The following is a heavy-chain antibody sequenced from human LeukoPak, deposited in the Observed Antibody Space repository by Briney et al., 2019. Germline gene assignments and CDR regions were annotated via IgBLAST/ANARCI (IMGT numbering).Heavy chain of an antibody. V-gene: IGHV3-23*01. CDR3: ARGPIAVADPAGY. Sequence: PGGSLRLSCAASGFTFSSYPMSWVRQAPGKGLEWVSAVSGSGGSTYYADSVKGRFTISRDNSKNTLYLQMNSLRAEDTAVYYCARGPIAVADPAGYWGQGTLVTVSS. CDR1: GFTFSSYP. CDR2: VSGSGGST. J-gene: IGHJ4*02. D-gene: IGHD6-19*01.